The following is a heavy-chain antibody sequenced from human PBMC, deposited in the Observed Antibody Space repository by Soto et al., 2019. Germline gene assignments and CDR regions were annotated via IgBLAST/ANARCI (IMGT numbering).Heavy chain of an antibody. V-gene: IGHV4-39*01. J-gene: IGHJ4*02. CDR2: IYYDGNT. D-gene: IGHD6-6*01. CDR1: GGSITSSSHY. CDR3: ARSSITPRLFMYPFDY. Sequence: QLQLQESGPGLVKPSETLSLTCTVSGGSITSSSHYWGWIRQPPGKGLECIGNIYYDGNTYYNPSLKTRVTISLDTSKNLFFLRLTSVPAVDTAVYYCARSSITPRLFMYPFDYWGQGTLVTVSS.